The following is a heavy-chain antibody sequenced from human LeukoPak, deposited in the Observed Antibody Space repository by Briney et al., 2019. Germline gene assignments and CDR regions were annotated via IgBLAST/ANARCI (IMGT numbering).Heavy chain of an antibody. V-gene: IGHV3-21*04. J-gene: IGHJ4*02. CDR1: GFTFSSYS. CDR2: ISSSSSYI. D-gene: IGHD3-22*01. Sequence: GGFLRLSCAASGFTFSSYSMNWVRQAPGKGLEWVSSISSSSSYIYYADSVKGRFTLSRDNARNSLYLQLNSLRAEDTAVYYCAKVTGPRRFYSDSSGNRPYYFDYWGQGTLVTVSS. CDR3: AKVTGPRRFYSDSSGNRPYYFDY.